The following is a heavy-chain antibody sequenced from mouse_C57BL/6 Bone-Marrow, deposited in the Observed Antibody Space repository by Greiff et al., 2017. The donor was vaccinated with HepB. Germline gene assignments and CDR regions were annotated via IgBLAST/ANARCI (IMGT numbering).Heavy chain of an antibody. CDR3: ARYNYDYGGNWYFDV. Sequence: EVMLVESGGGLVQPGGSLSLSCAASGFTFTDYYMSWVRQPPGKALEWLGFIRNKANGYTTEYSASVKGRFTISRDNSQSILYLQMNALRAEDSAAYYCARYNYDYGGNWYFDVWGTGTTVTVSS. CDR1: GFTFTDYY. D-gene: IGHD2-4*01. V-gene: IGHV7-3*01. J-gene: IGHJ1*03. CDR2: IRNKANGYTT.